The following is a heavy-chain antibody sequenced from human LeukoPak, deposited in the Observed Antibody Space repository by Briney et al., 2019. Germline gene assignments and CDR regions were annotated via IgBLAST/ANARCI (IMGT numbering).Heavy chain of an antibody. D-gene: IGHD4-11*01. V-gene: IGHV3-73*01. CDR3: TRKEATVTRMHHFDY. J-gene: IGHJ4*02. Sequence: PGGSLRLSCAASGFTFSGSAMHWVRQASGKGLEWVGRIRSKANSYATAYAASVKGRFTISRDDSKSIAYLQMNSLKTEDTAVYYCTRKEATVTRMHHFDYWGQGTLVTVSS. CDR1: GFTFSGSA. CDR2: IRSKANSYAT.